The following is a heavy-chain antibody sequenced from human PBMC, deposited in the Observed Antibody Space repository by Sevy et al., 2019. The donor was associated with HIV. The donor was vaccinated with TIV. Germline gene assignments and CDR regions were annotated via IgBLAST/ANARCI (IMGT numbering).Heavy chain of an antibody. CDR1: GYTFTGYY. D-gene: IGHD1-1*01. CDR3: ARSPLEIRGKLDY. Sequence: ASVKVSCKASGYTFTGYYMHWVRQAPGQGLEWMGRINPNSGGTNYAQKFQGRVTMTRETSISTAYMELSRLRSDDTAVYYCARSPLEIRGKLDYWGQGTLVTVSS. V-gene: IGHV1-2*06. CDR2: INPNSGGT. J-gene: IGHJ4*02.